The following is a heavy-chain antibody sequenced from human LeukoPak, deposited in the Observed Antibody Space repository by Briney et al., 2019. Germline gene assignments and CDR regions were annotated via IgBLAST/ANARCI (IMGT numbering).Heavy chain of an antibody. J-gene: IGHJ4*02. D-gene: IGHD3-3*02. CDR3: ARSILTLGYYFDY. Sequence: SETLSLTCTVSGYSISSGYYWGWIRQPPGKGLEWIGSIYHSGSTCYNPSLKSRVTISVDTSKNQFSLKLSSVTAADTAVYYCARSILTLGYYFDYWGQGTLVTVSS. CDR2: IYHSGST. CDR1: GYSISSGYY. V-gene: IGHV4-38-2*02.